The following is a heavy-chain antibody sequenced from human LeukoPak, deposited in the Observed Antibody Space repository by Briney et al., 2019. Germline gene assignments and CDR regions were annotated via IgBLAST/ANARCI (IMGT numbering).Heavy chain of an antibody. Sequence: SETLSLTCTVSGGSISSGGYYWSWLRQHPGQGLEWIGYIYYSGSTYYNPSLKSRVTISVDTSKNQFSLKLSSVTAADTAVYYCARGPWNASLGYWGQGTLVTVSS. CDR1: GGSISSGGYY. CDR2: IYYSGST. V-gene: IGHV4-31*03. CDR3: ARGPWNASLGY. J-gene: IGHJ4*02. D-gene: IGHD1-1*01.